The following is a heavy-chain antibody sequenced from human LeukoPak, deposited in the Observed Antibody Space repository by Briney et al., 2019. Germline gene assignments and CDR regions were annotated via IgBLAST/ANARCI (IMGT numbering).Heavy chain of an antibody. D-gene: IGHD3-22*01. V-gene: IGHV4-4*07. CDR1: SGSISSYY. J-gene: IGHJ4*02. CDR3: ARRGRSGYFDY. CDR2: IYSSGST. Sequence: SETLSLTCAVSSGSISSYYWSWIRQPAGKGLEWIGRIYSSGSTYYNPSLKSRATMSVDTPTNQFSLKLNSVTAADTALYYCARRGRSGYFDYWGQGTLVTVSS.